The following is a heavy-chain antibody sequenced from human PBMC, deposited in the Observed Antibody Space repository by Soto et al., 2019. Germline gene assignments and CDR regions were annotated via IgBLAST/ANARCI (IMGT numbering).Heavy chain of an antibody. J-gene: IGHJ3*02. CDR3: VRDEAHYDILTGSSLGRAFDI. Sequence: QVQLQESGPSLVKPSGTLSLTCVITNTSISSSNWWSWVRQAPGKGLEWIGEIYHTGRTNYAPSLKSRVTMSIDKSNNRFSLMLTSLTAADTAVYYCVRDEAHYDILTGSSLGRAFDIWGQGTMVTVSS. CDR1: NTSISSSNW. V-gene: IGHV4-4*02. CDR2: IYHTGRT. D-gene: IGHD3-9*01.